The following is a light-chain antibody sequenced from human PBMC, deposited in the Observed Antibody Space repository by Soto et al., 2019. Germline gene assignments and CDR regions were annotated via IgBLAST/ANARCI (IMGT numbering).Light chain of an antibody. CDR3: LQGNSYPWT. J-gene: IGKJ1*01. V-gene: IGKV1-6*01. CDR2: AAT. CDR1: QDIRND. Sequence: AIQMTQSPSSLSVSVRDRVTITCRASQDIRNDLHWYQQKPGEAPNLLIYAATTFQSGVPSRFSGSGSGTHFTLNISSLQPEDLATYFCLQGNSYPWTFGQGTKVDIK.